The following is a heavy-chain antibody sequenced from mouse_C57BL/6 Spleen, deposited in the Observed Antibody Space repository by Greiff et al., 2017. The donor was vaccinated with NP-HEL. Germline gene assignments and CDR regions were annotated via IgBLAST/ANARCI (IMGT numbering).Heavy chain of an antibody. V-gene: IGHV1-53*01. CDR1: GYTFTSYW. J-gene: IGHJ4*01. CDR3: ARPANSYYAMDY. CDR2: INPSNGGT. Sequence: QVQLKQPGTELVKPGASVKLSCKASGYTFTSYWMHWVKQRPGQGLEWIGNINPSNGGTNYNEKFKSKATLTVDKSSSTAYMQLSSLTSEDSAVYYCARPANSYYAMDYWGQGTSVTVSS.